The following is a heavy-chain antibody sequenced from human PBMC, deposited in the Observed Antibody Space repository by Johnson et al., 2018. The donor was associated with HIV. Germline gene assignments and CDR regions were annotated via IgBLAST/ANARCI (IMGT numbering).Heavy chain of an antibody. CDR2: ISYDGSNK. D-gene: IGHD3-16*01. Sequence: QVQLVESGGGLVQPGGSLRLSCAASGFTFSSYAMHWVRQAPGKGLEWVAVISYDGSNKYYAASVKGRFTISRDNSKNTLYLQINSLRAEDTAVYYCARDWGIGDAFDIWGQGTKGTVSS. CDR1: GFTFSSYA. CDR3: ARDWGIGDAFDI. V-gene: IGHV3-30*04. J-gene: IGHJ3*02.